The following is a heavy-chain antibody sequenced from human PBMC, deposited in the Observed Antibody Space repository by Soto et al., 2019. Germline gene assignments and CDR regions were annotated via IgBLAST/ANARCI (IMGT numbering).Heavy chain of an antibody. CDR2: ISSSSSYI. J-gene: IGHJ6*02. CDR3: ARDNVGYSYYGSGSEYYYYGMDV. D-gene: IGHD3-10*01. Sequence: GGSLRLSCAASGFTFSSYSMNWVRQAPGKGLEWVSSISSSSSYIYYADSVKGRFTISRDNAKNSLYLQMNSLRAEDTAVYYCARDNVGYSYYGSGSEYYYYGMDVWGQGTTVTVSS. V-gene: IGHV3-21*01. CDR1: GFTFSSYS.